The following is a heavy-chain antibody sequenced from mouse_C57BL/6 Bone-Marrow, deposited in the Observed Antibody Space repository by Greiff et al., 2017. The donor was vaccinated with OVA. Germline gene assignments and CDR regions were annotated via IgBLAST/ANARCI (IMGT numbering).Heavy chain of an antibody. Sequence: QVQLQQPGAELVMPGASVKLSCKASGYTFTSYWMHWVKQRPGQGLEWIGEIDPSDSYTNYNQKFKGKSTLTVDKSSSTAYMQLSSLTSEDSAVYFCSRVRTWKRRYFDVWGTGTTVTVSS. J-gene: IGHJ1*03. CDR1: GYTFTSYW. V-gene: IGHV1-69*01. CDR2: IDPSDSYT. CDR3: SRVRTWKRRYFDV.